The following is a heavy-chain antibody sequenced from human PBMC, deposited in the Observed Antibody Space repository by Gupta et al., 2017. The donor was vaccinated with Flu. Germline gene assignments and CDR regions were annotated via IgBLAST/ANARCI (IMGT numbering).Heavy chain of an antibody. CDR2: RNQDGNKK. D-gene: IGHD3-3*01. V-gene: IGHV3-7*01. J-gene: IGHJ4*02. CDR1: GLTFTRYW. CDR3: VEAGGGSYP. Sequence: EVQLVESGGGLVQPGGSLRLSCAASGLTFTRYWMGWVRQAPGKGLEWVANRNQDGNKKYYVDYVKGRFTISRDNAKNSLYLQMNSLRAEDTAVYYCVEAGGGSYPWGQGTLVTVSS.